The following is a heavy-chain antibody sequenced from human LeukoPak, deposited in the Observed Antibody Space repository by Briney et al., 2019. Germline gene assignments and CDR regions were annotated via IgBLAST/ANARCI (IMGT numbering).Heavy chain of an antibody. Sequence: GSLRLSCEGSAFIFSGHWMNWIRQPPGKGLEWIGEINHSGSTNYNPSLKSRVTISVDTSKNQFSLKLSSVTAADTAVYYCARGSSGPTKSFYDFWSGYNYGMDVWGQGTTVTVSS. D-gene: IGHD3-3*01. CDR1: AFIFSGHW. CDR2: INHSGST. J-gene: IGHJ6*02. V-gene: IGHV4-34*01. CDR3: ARGSSGPTKSFYDFWSGYNYGMDV.